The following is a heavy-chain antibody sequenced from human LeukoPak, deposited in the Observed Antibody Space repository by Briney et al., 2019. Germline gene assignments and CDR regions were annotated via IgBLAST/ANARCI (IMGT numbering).Heavy chain of an antibody. Sequence: GGSLRLSCAASGFTFSSYAMSWVRQAPGKGLEWVSAISGSGGSTYYADSGKGRFTISRDNSKNTLYLQMNSLRAEDTAVYYCAGRRVAAPWDDAFDIWGQGTMVTVSS. CDR1: GFTFSSYA. V-gene: IGHV3-23*01. CDR2: ISGSGGST. D-gene: IGHD2-15*01. CDR3: AGRRVAAPWDDAFDI. J-gene: IGHJ3*02.